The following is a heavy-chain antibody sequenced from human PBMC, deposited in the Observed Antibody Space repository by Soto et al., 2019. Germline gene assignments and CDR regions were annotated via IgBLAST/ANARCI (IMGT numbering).Heavy chain of an antibody. Sequence: SETLSLTWTVSGGSISSGDYYWRWVRQPPGKGLEWIGYIYYSGSTYYNPSLKSRVTISVDTSKNQFSLKLSSVTAADTAVYYCARVYDFWSGYYKYFDYWGQGTLVTVSS. D-gene: IGHD3-3*01. CDR3: ARVYDFWSGYYKYFDY. V-gene: IGHV4-30-4*01. CDR2: IYYSGST. CDR1: GGSISSGDYY. J-gene: IGHJ4*02.